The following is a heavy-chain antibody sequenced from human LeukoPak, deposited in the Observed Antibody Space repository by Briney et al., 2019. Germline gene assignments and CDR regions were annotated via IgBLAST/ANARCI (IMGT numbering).Heavy chain of an antibody. CDR1: GYTFTTYA. D-gene: IGHD1-26*01. J-gene: IGHJ3*02. Sequence: ASVKVSCKASGYTFTTYAMNWVRQAPGQGLEWMGWINPNSGGTNCAQKFQGRVTMTRDTSISTAYMELSRLRSDDTAVYYCARDRWELAAFDIWGQGTMVTVSS. CDR2: INPNSGGT. CDR3: ARDRWELAAFDI. V-gene: IGHV1-2*02.